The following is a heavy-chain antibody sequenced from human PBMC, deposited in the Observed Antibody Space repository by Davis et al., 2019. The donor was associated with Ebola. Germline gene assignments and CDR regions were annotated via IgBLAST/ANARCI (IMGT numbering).Heavy chain of an antibody. V-gene: IGHV3-23*01. CDR3: ARGLGHFDP. CDR2: LSYSGGTT. J-gene: IGHJ5*02. Sequence: GESLKISCAASGFTFSTYAMSWVRQVPGKGLKWVSTLSYSGGTTYYADSVKGRFTISRDNSKNTLYLQMNNLRAEDTAVYYCARGLGHFDPWGQGTLVTVSS. CDR1: GFTFSTYA.